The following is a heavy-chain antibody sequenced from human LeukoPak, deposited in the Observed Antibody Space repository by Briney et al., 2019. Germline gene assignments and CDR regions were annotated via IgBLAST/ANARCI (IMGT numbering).Heavy chain of an antibody. D-gene: IGHD2-2*01. CDR2: IYYSGST. CDR3: ATAPYQLPHLDC. Sequence: SETLSLTCTVSGGSISSGGYYWSWIRQHPGKGLEWIGYIYYSGSTYYNPSLKSRVTISVDTSKNQFSLKLSSVTAADTAVYYCATAPYQLPHLDCWGQGTLVTVSS. V-gene: IGHV4-31*03. J-gene: IGHJ4*02. CDR1: GGSISSGGYY.